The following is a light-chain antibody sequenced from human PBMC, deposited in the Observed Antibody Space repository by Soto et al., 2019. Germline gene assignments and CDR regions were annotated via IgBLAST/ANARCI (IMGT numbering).Light chain of an antibody. J-gene: IGKJ2*01. Sequence: DIQMTQSPSTLSASVGDRVTITCRASQSISSWLAWYQQKPGKAPKLLIYDASSLERGVPSRFSDSGSGTEFTLTISSLQPDDCATCYCQQYNSYPVTFGQGTKLEIK. CDR2: DAS. V-gene: IGKV1-5*01. CDR3: QQYNSYPVT. CDR1: QSISSW.